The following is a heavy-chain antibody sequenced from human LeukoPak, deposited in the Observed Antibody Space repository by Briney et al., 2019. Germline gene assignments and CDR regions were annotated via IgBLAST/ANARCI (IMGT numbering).Heavy chain of an antibody. Sequence: PSETLSLTCTVSGGSISSSSYYWGWIRQPPGKGLEWIGSIYYSGSTYCNPSLKSRVTISVDTSKNQFSLKLSSVTAADTAVYYCALSQRRWGYFDYWGQGTLVTVSS. D-gene: IGHD3-16*01. J-gene: IGHJ4*02. CDR1: GGSISSSSYY. V-gene: IGHV4-39*01. CDR2: IYYSGST. CDR3: ALSQRRWGYFDY.